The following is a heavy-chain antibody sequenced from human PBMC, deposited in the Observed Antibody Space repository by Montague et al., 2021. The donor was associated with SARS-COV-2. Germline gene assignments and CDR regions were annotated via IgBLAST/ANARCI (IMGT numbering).Heavy chain of an antibody. CDR1: GFSLSTSGVG. CDR3: ARIYSSSWYEYNGFDP. D-gene: IGHD6-13*01. Sequence: LALVKPTQTLTLTCSFSGFSLSTSGVGVGWIRQPPGKALECLALIYWNDDKRYSPSLKSRLTVTKDTSRNQVVLTVTNMDPVDTATYYCARIYSSSWYEYNGFDPWGQGTLVTVSS. J-gene: IGHJ5*02. CDR2: IYWNDDK. V-gene: IGHV2-5*01.